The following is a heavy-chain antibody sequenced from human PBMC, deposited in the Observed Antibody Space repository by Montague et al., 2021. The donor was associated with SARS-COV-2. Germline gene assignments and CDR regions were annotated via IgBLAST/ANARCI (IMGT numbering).Heavy chain of an antibody. J-gene: IGHJ4*02. CDR2: IYHSGST. D-gene: IGHD6-19*01. V-gene: IGHV4-4*02. Sequence: LVWLAVIYHSGSTYYNPSLKSRVTISVDKTKNQFSLKLSSVTAADTAVYYCARDSSGWSRFDYWGQGTLVTVSS. CDR3: ARDSSGWSRFDY.